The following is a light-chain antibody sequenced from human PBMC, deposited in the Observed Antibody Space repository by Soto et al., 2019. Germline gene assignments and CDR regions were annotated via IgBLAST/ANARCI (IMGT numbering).Light chain of an antibody. V-gene: IGKV3-20*01. J-gene: IGKJ4*01. CDR3: QQYGSSPLT. CDR2: GAS. CDR1: QIVSSSY. Sequence: EIVLTQSPGTLSLSPGERATLSCRASQIVSSSYLAWYQQKPGQAPRLLIHGASSRATGIPERFSGSGSGTDFTLTISRLEPEDFAVYYCQQYGSSPLTLGGGTKVEIK.